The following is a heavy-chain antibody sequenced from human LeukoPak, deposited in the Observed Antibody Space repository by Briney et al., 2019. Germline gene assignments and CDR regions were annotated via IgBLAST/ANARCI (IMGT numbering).Heavy chain of an antibody. V-gene: IGHV4-39*07. D-gene: IGHD3-10*01. J-gene: IGHJ4*02. CDR3: ARWAYGSGSYYRADY. CDR1: GGSISSSSYY. Sequence: SETLSLTCTVSGGSISSSSYYWGWIRQPPGKGLEWIGSIYYSGSTYYNPSLKSRVTISVDTSKNQFSLKLSSVTAADTAVYYCARWAYGSGSYYRADYWGQGTLLTVSS. CDR2: IYYSGST.